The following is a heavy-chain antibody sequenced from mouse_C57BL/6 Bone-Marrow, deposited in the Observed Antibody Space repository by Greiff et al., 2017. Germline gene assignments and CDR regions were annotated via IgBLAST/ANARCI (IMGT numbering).Heavy chain of an antibody. Sequence: QVHVKQSGAELARPGASVKMSCKASGYTFTSYTMHWVKQRPGQGLEWIGYINPSSGYTKYNQQFKDKATLPADKSSSPAYMQLNSLTSEDSAVYYCARGDYYGSSYSDWYFDVWGTGTTVTVSS. CDR2: INPSSGYT. J-gene: IGHJ1*03. V-gene: IGHV1-4*01. CDR3: ARGDYYGSSYSDWYFDV. CDR1: GYTFTSYT. D-gene: IGHD1-1*01.